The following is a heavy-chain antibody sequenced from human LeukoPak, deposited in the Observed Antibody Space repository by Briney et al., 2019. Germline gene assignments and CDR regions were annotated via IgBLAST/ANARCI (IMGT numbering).Heavy chain of an antibody. J-gene: IGHJ1*01. Sequence: KPSETLSLTCTVSGGSINNYYWSWIRQPPGKGLEWIGYIYYSGNTNYNPSLKGRVTISVDSSKNQFSLKLSSVTAADTAVYYCTKAAVTTSRYFQHWGQGTLVTVSS. V-gene: IGHV4-59*01. CDR3: TKAAVTTSRYFQH. D-gene: IGHD4-17*01. CDR2: IYYSGNT. CDR1: GGSINNYY.